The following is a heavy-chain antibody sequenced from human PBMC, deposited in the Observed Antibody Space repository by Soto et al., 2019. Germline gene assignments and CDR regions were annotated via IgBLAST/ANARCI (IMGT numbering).Heavy chain of an antibody. V-gene: IGHV4-30-4*01. CDR1: GGSISSVDYY. D-gene: IGHD2-15*01. CDR2: IYYSGSN. Sequence: SETLSLTCTVSGGSISSVDYYWSWIRQPPGKGVEWIGYIYYSGSNYYDPSLKSGVTISVDTSKNQFSLKLSSVTAADTALYYCARNKYCSGNRCYSYSYYGMDXWGQGTTVTVS. J-gene: IGHJ6*02. CDR3: ARNKYCSGNRCYSYSYYGMDX.